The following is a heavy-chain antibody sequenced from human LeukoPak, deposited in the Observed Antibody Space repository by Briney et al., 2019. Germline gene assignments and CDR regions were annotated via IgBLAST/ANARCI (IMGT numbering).Heavy chain of an antibody. CDR1: GFTFSSSA. V-gene: IGHV3-23*01. D-gene: IGHD1-26*01. CDR3: ARDRGIVGTTGYYYMDV. CDR2: MSGSGHAT. Sequence: GGSLRLSCAATGFTFSSSAMSWVRQAPGKGLEWVSVMSGSGHATYYADSVMGRFTISRDNSKNTLYLQMNSLRGEDTAVYYCARDRGIVGTTGYYYMDVWGKGTTVTVSS. J-gene: IGHJ6*03.